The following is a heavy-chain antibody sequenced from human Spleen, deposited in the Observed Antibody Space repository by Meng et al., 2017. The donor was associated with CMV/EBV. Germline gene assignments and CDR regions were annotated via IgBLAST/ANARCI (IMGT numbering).Heavy chain of an antibody. CDR1: GDSIGTYY. CDR2: ISLSGST. D-gene: IGHD7-27*01. J-gene: IGHJ4*02. Sequence: SETLSLTCTVSGDSIGTYYWSWIRQSPGKGLEWIGYISLSGSTKCKPSLKSRVTMSVGTSKNQLSLKLSSVTAADTAVDYCARSWGSSPAYLDYWGQGTLVTVSS. V-gene: IGHV4-59*01. CDR3: ARSWGSSPAYLDY.